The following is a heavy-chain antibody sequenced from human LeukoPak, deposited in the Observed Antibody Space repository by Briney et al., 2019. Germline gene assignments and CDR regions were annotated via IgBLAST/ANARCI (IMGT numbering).Heavy chain of an antibody. CDR2: INHSGST. CDR1: GGSFSGYY. D-gene: IGHD3-22*01. V-gene: IGHV4-34*01. Sequence: PSETLSLTCAVYGGSFSGYYWSWIRQPPGKGLEWIGEINHSGSTNYNPSLKSRVTISVDTSKNQFSLMLSSVTAADTAVYYCARPYYYDSSGYLDYWGQGTLVTVSS. CDR3: ARPYYYDSSGYLDY. J-gene: IGHJ4*02.